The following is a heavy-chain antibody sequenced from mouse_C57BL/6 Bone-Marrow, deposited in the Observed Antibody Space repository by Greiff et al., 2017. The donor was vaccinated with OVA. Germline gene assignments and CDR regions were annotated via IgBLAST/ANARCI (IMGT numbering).Heavy chain of an antibody. D-gene: IGHD2-3*01. Sequence: QVQLPQPGAELVKPGASVKLSCKASGYTFTSYWMHWVKQRPGHGLEWIGMIHPNSGSTNYNEKFKSKATLTVDKSSSTAYMQLSSLTSEDSAVYYCARDGYYIDYWGQGTTLTVSS. V-gene: IGHV1-64*01. CDR1: GYTFTSYW. J-gene: IGHJ2*01. CDR2: IHPNSGST. CDR3: ARDGYYIDY.